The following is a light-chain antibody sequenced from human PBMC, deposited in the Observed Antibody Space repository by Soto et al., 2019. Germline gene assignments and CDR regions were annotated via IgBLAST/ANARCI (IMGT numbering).Light chain of an antibody. V-gene: IGLV1-44*01. CDR2: ANN. CDR1: SSNIGSNT. CDR3: APWDDRLNGWV. Sequence: QSVVTQPPSASRTPGQRVTISCSGSSSNIGSNTVNWYQQVPGTAPKLLIYANNKRPSGVSDRFSGSKSGTSASLAISGLQSEDEADYYCAPWDDRLNGWVFGGGTKLTVL. J-gene: IGLJ3*02.